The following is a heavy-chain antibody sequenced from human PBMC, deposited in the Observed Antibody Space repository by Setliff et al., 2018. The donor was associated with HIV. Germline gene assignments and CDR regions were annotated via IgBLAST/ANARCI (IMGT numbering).Heavy chain of an antibody. D-gene: IGHD4-17*01. Sequence: GGSLRLSCVASGINFKSSHMNWVRQAPGKGLEWVSSISSSSSYIYYADSVKGRFTISRDNAKNSLYLQMNSLRAEDTAVYYCARAMTTVTPGAFDIWGQGTMVTVSS. CDR1: GINFKSSH. J-gene: IGHJ3*02. V-gene: IGHV3-21*01. CDR3: ARAMTTVTPGAFDI. CDR2: ISSSSSYI.